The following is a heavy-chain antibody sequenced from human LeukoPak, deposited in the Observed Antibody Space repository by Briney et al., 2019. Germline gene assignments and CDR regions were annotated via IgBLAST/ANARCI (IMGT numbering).Heavy chain of an antibody. CDR1: GFTFSDYG. Sequence: PGGSLRLSCAASGFTFSDYGLHWVRQAPGKGLEWLAFISSNKNTKNYADSVQGRFTISRDNSKNTLFLEMNSLGTEDTAVYFCVRAPGDYYHPLDYWGQGTLVTVSS. J-gene: IGHJ4*02. V-gene: IGHV3-30*02. D-gene: IGHD3-10*01. CDR2: ISSNKNTK. CDR3: VRAPGDYYHPLDY.